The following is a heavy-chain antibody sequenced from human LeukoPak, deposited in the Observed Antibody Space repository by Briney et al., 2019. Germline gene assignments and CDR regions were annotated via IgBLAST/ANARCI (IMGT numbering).Heavy chain of an antibody. CDR3: ARVSGSYYFYYYYYYMDV. D-gene: IGHD1-26*01. V-gene: IGHV1-8*03. CDR2: MNPNSGNT. J-gene: IGHJ6*03. CDR1: GYTYTSYD. Sequence: ASVKVSCKASGYTYTSYDINWVRQPTGQGLEWMGWMNPNSGNTGYAQKFQGRVTITRNTSISTAYMELSSLRSEDTAVYYCARVSGSYYFYYYYYYMDVWGKGTTVTVSS.